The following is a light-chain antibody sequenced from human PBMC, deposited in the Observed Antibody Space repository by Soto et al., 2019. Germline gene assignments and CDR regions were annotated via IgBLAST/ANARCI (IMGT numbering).Light chain of an antibody. V-gene: IGKV1-5*03. CDR1: QSISPW. J-gene: IGKJ2*01. CDR2: KAS. CDR3: QRYNHGIF. Sequence: DIQITQSPSTLSASVGDRVTITCRDSQSISPWLAWYQQNPGKAPKLLIQKASSLESGVPSRFSGSGSGTAFSLTISSLQPDDFATYYCQRYNHGIFFGQGTTLEIK.